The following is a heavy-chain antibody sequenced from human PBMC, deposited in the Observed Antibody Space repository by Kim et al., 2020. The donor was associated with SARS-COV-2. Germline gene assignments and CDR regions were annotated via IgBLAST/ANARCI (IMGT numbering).Heavy chain of an antibody. J-gene: IGHJ4*02. CDR1: GFTFSSYA. D-gene: IGHD3-10*01. CDR3: AKGGGFADY. Sequence: GGSLRLSCAASGFTFSSYAMSWVRQAPGKGLEWVSVIYSGGSSTYYADSVKGRFTISRDNSKNTLYLQMNSLRAEDTAVYYCAKGGGFADYWGQGTLVTVSS. CDR2: IYSGGSST. V-gene: IGHV3-23*03.